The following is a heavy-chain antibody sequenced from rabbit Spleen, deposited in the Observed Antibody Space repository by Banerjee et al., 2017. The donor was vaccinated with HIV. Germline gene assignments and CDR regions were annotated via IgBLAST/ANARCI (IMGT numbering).Heavy chain of an antibody. CDR1: GFTISSSYW. CDR3: ARLFAYASYAAFGYATLDYFDL. CDR2: IWGGSSGRT. D-gene: IGHD6-1*01. V-gene: IGHV1S45*01. J-gene: IGHJ4*01. Sequence: EESGGDLVKPEGSLTLTCTASGFTISSSYWICWVRQAPGKGLEWIACIWGGSSGRTYYASWAKGRFTISKTSSTTVTLQMTSLTAADTATYFCARLFAYASYAAFGYATLDYFDLWGQGTLVTVS.